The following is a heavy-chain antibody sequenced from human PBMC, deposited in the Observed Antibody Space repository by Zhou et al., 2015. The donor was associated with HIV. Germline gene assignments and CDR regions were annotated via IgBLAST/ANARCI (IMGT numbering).Heavy chain of an antibody. Sequence: QVQLVQSGTEVKKPGASVKVSCKASGYTFTSYDINWVRQATGQGLEWMGWMNPNTGNTGYAQKFQGRVTMTRNTSMRTAYMELSSLRSEDTAVYYCARALGATEPKKYYYGMDVWGQGTTVTVSS. CDR1: GYTFTSYD. D-gene: IGHD1-26*01. V-gene: IGHV1-8*01. J-gene: IGHJ6*02. CDR2: MNPNTGNT. CDR3: ARALGATEPKKYYYGMDV.